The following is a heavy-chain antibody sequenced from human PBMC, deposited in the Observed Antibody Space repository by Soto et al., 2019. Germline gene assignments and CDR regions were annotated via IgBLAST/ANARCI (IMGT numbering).Heavy chain of an antibody. CDR1: GSSISSGDYY. V-gene: IGHV4-39*01. D-gene: IGHD3-10*01. Sequence: SETLSLTCTVSGSSISSGDYYWSWIRQPPGKGLEWIGSIFYSGNTYYNPSLQSRVTISVDTSKNQFSLKLNSMTAADTAVYYCARHNYGSGSTYFDYWGQGTLVTVSS. CDR2: IFYSGNT. J-gene: IGHJ4*02. CDR3: ARHNYGSGSTYFDY.